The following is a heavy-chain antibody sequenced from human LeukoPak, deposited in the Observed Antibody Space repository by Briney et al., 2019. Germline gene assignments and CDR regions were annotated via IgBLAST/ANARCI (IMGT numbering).Heavy chain of an antibody. CDR2: IYTSGST. D-gene: IGHD4-23*01. J-gene: IGHJ4*02. CDR3: ASTVVKGVGFDY. CDR1: GGSISSGSYY. V-gene: IGHV4-61*02. Sequence: PSETLSLTCTVSGGSISSGSYYWNWIRQPAGKGLEWIGRIYTSGSTNYNPSLKSRVTISVDTSKNQFSLKLSSVTAADTAVYYCASTVVKGVGFDYWGQGTLVTVSP.